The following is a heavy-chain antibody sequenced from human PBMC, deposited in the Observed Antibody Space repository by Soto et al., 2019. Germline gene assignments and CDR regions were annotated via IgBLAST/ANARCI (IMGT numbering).Heavy chain of an antibody. CDR1: GFTFSSYG. V-gene: IGHV3-33*01. J-gene: IGHJ4*02. Sequence: QVQLVESGGGVVQPGRSLRLSCAASGFTFSSYGMHWVRQAPGKGLEWVAVIWYDGSNKYYADSVKGRFTISRDNSKNKLYLQMNSLKDEDTAVYYCARDQWSIAVAGTVDYWGKGNLVTVSS. CDR3: ARDQWSIAVAGTVDY. CDR2: IWYDGSNK. D-gene: IGHD6-19*01.